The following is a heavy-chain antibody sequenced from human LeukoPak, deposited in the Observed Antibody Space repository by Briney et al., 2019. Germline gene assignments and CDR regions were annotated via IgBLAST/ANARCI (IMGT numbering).Heavy chain of an antibody. CDR1: GFTFNKFY. V-gene: IGHV3-7*05. Sequence: GDSLRLSCAASGFTFNKFYMGLVRQAPGKGLEWVANIKQDGSERSYVDSVKGRFTISRDNAKNSLYLQLDSLRAEDTAVYYCARENYWKFDYWGQGTLVTVSS. CDR3: ARENYWKFDY. D-gene: IGHD1-1*01. J-gene: IGHJ4*02. CDR2: IKQDGSER.